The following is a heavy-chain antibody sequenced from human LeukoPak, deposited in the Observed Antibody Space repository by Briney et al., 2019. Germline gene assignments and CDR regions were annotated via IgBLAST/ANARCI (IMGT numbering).Heavy chain of an antibody. J-gene: IGHJ4*02. V-gene: IGHV5-51*01. CDR2: IYPGDSDT. CDR1: GYSFTNYW. D-gene: IGHD5-12*01. CDR3: ARHPPSGYDYYFDY. Sequence: GESLKISCKGSGYSFTNYWIGWVRQMSGKGLEWMGIIYPGDSDTRYSPSFQGQVTISADKSISTAHLQWSSLKASDTAIYFCARHPPSGYDYYFDYWGQGALITVSS.